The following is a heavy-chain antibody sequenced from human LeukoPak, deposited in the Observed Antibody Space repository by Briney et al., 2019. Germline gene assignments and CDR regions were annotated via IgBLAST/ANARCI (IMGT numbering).Heavy chain of an antibody. CDR1: GGSISSYY. V-gene: IGHV4-59*01. Sequence: SETLSFTCTVSGGSISSYYWSWIRQPPGKGLEWIGYIYYSGSTNYNPSLKSRVTISVDTSKNQFSLKLSSVTAADTAVYYCARVHTGFDYWGQGTLVTVSS. CDR3: ARVHTGFDY. D-gene: IGHD1-14*01. CDR2: IYYSGST. J-gene: IGHJ4*02.